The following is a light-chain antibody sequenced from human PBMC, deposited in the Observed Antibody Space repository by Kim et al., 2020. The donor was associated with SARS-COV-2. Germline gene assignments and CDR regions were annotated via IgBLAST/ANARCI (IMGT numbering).Light chain of an antibody. CDR2: AAS. CDR1: QNINTY. CDR3: QQKHTTPLPT. Sequence: DIQMTQSPSSLAASVGDRVTIACRASQNINTYLNWYQQKPGEAPKLLIYAASTLQSGVPSRFSGSGSGTDFTLTISSLQPEDFAVYYCQQKHTTPLPTFGRGTKVDIK. J-gene: IGKJ4*01. V-gene: IGKV1-39*01.